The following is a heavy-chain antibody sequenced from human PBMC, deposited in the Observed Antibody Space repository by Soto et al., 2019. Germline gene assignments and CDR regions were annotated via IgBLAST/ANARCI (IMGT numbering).Heavy chain of an antibody. J-gene: IGHJ6*02. V-gene: IGHV1-69*13. CDR1: GGTLSSYS. D-gene: IGHD3-3*01. Sequence: GAPVKVSCKASGGTLSSYSISWVRQAPGKGLEWMGGIIPIFGTANYAQKFQGRVTITADESTSTAYMELSSLRSEDTAVYYCAFGRFGHYYYYYGMDVWGQGTTVTVSS. CDR2: IIPIFGTA. CDR3: AFGRFGHYYYYYGMDV.